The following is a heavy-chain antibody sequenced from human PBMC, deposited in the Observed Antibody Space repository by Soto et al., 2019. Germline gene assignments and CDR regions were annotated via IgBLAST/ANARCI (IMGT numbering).Heavy chain of an antibody. Sequence: GASVKVSCKASEGTFSSYAISWVRQAPGQGLEWMGGIIPIFGTANYAQKFQGRVTITADESTSTAYMELSSLRSEDTAVYYCARFGILEWLVHDYWGQGTLVTVSS. D-gene: IGHD3-3*01. CDR3: ARFGILEWLVHDY. V-gene: IGHV1-69*13. CDR1: EGTFSSYA. J-gene: IGHJ4*02. CDR2: IIPIFGTA.